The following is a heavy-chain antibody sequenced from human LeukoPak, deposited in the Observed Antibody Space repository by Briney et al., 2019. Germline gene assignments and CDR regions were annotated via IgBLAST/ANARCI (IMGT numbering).Heavy chain of an antibody. D-gene: IGHD3-10*01. J-gene: IGHJ5*02. CDR3: ARVGDHYYGSGSYYFDWFDP. Sequence: ASVKVSCKASGYTFTSYGISWVRQAPGQGLEWMGWISAYSGNTNYAQKLQGRVTVTTDTSTSTAYMELRSLRSDDTAVYYCARVGDHYYGSGSYYFDWFDPWGQGTLVTVSS. V-gene: IGHV1-18*01. CDR2: ISAYSGNT. CDR1: GYTFTSYG.